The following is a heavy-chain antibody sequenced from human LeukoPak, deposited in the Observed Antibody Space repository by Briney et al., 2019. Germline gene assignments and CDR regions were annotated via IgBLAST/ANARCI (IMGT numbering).Heavy chain of an antibody. V-gene: IGHV3-21*01. J-gene: IGHJ4*02. CDR3: ARGSDILTGYGPMDY. CDR1: GFTFSSYS. D-gene: IGHD3-9*01. CDR2: ISSSSSYI. Sequence: GGSLRLSCAASGFTFSSYSMNWVRQAPGKGLEWVSSISSSSSYIYYADSVKGRFTISRDNAKNSLSLQMNSLRAEDTAVYYCARGSDILTGYGPMDYWGQGTLVTVSS.